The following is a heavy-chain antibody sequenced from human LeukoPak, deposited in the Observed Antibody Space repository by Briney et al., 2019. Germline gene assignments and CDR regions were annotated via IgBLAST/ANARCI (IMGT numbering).Heavy chain of an antibody. V-gene: IGHV4-61*03. Sequence: SETLSLTCTVSGGSVSSGSDYWTWIRQPPGKGLEWIGYIHYSGITNYNSSLKSRVTISVDTSKNHFSLRLNSATASDTAVYYCPRVAFYPYYYFDHWGQGTLVTVST. D-gene: IGHD3-3*02. J-gene: IGHJ4*02. CDR3: PRVAFYPYYYFDH. CDR2: IHYSGIT. CDR1: GGSVSSGSDY.